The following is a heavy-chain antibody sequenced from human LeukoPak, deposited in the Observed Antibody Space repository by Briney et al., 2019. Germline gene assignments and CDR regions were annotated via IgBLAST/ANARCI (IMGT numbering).Heavy chain of an antibody. CDR2: IYYSGST. J-gene: IGHJ4*02. CDR3: ARAVAGANFDY. CDR1: GGSISSYY. V-gene: IGHV4-59*01. Sequence: SETLPLTCTVSGGSISSYYWSWIRQPPGKGLEWIGYIYYSGSTNYNPSLKSRVTISVDTSKNQFSLKLSSVTAADTAVYYCARAVAGANFDYWGQGTLVTVSS. D-gene: IGHD6-19*01.